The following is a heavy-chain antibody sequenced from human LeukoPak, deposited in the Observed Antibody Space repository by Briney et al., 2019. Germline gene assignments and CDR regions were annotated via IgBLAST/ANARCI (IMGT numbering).Heavy chain of an antibody. Sequence: SETLSLTCTVSGGSITSYYWSWIRQPPGKGLEWIGYTYYSGSANYSPSLKSRVTMSVDTSKNQFSLRLSSVTAADTAVYYCARGGSRDGYNRPLDYWGQGTLVSVSS. CDR3: ARGGSRDGYNRPLDY. V-gene: IGHV4-59*01. D-gene: IGHD5-24*01. CDR2: TYYSGSA. CDR1: GGSITSYY. J-gene: IGHJ4*02.